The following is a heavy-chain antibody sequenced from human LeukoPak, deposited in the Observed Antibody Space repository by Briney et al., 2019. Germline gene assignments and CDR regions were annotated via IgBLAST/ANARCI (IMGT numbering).Heavy chain of an antibody. V-gene: IGHV3-23*01. Sequence: SGGSLRLSCAASGFTFSSYAMSWVRQAPEKGLEWVSAISGSGGSTYYADSVKGRFTISRDNSKNTLYLQMNSLRAEDTAVYYCAKVPDYDILTGSFDYRGQGTLVTVSS. CDR3: AKVPDYDILTGSFDY. CDR1: GFTFSSYA. CDR2: ISGSGGST. J-gene: IGHJ4*02. D-gene: IGHD3-9*01.